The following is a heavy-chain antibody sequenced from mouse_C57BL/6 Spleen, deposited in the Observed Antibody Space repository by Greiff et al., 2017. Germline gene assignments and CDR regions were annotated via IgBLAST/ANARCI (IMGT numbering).Heavy chain of an antibody. V-gene: IGHV2-2*01. J-gene: IGHJ2*01. CDR1: GFSLTSYG. D-gene: IGHD2-1*01. CDR3: ARNWGYGNYFYYCDV. Sequence: VQLQESGPGLVQPSQSLSITCTVSGFSLTSYGVHWVRQSPGKGLAWLGVIWSGGSTDYTAAFISRLSISKDNSKSHVFFKMNSLQADDTAIYYCARNWGYGNYFYYCDVWGQGTTLTVSS. CDR2: IWSGGST.